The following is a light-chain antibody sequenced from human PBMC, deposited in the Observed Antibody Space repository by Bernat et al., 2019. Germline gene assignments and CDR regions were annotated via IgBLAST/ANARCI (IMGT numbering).Light chain of an antibody. V-gene: IGLV2-14*03. J-gene: IGLJ2*01. Sequence: QSALTQPASVSGSPGQSITISCTGTSSDVGGYKFVTWYQHHPGKAPKLIIYDVSFRPPGVSDRFSGSKSGNTASLTISGLQAEDEAEYYCSSYRGRNTRLFGGGTKLTVL. CDR1: SSDVGGYKF. CDR3: SSYRGRNTRL. CDR2: DVS.